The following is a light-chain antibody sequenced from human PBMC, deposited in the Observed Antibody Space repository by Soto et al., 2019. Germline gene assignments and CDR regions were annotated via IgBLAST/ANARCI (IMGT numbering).Light chain of an antibody. CDR3: QQYNNWPLT. J-gene: IGKJ4*01. CDR1: QSVNSN. V-gene: IGKV3-15*01. CDR2: GAS. Sequence: EIAMTQSPGTLSVSPGERATLSCRASQSVNSNLAWYQQKPGQAPRLLIYGASTRATGIPARFSGSGSGTEFTVTISRLQSEDFAVYYCQQYNNWPLTFGGGTKVEIK.